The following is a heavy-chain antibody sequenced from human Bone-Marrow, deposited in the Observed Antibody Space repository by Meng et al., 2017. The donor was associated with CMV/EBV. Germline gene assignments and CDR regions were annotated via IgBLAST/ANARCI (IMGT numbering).Heavy chain of an antibody. V-gene: IGHV1-8*03. CDR3: ARTVSPYYDFWSGYYPYYYYGMDV. J-gene: IGHJ6*02. Sequence: ASVKVSCKASGYTFTSYDINWVRQATGQGLERMGWMNPNSGNTGYAQKFQGRVTITRSTSISTAYMELSSLRSEDTAVYYCARTVSPYYDFWSGYYPYYYYGMDVWGQGTTVTVSS. D-gene: IGHD3-3*01. CDR1: GYTFTSYD. CDR2: MNPNSGNT.